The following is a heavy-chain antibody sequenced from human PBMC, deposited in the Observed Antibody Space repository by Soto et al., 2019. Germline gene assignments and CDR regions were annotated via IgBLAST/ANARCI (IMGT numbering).Heavy chain of an antibody. D-gene: IGHD2-21*01. Sequence: RESLKISCKGSGYSFTSYWISWVRQMPGKGLEWMGRIDPSDSYTNYSPSFQGHVTISADKSISTAYLQWSSLKASDTAMYYCASPGEDYYYYGMDVWGQGTTVTVSS. V-gene: IGHV5-10-1*01. CDR3: ASPGEDYYYYGMDV. CDR1: GYSFTSYW. CDR2: IDPSDSYT. J-gene: IGHJ6*02.